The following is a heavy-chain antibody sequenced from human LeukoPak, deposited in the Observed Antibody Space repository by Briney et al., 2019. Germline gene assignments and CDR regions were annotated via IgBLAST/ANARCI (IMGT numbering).Heavy chain of an antibody. V-gene: IGHV3-23*01. CDR2: VSGSGGST. J-gene: IGHJ3*02. CDR1: GFTFSTYA. D-gene: IGHD3-9*01. CDR3: AKASGDYDILTGDAFDI. Sequence: GGSLRLSCAASGFTFSTYAMSWVRQAPGKGLEWVSTVSGSGGSTYYADSGKGRFTISRDNSRNTLYLQMNSLRAEDTAVYYCAKASGDYDILTGDAFDIWGQGSMVTVSS.